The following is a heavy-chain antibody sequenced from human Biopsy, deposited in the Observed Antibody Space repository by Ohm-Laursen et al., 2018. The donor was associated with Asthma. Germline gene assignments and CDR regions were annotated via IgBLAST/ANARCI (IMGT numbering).Heavy chain of an antibody. J-gene: IGHJ4*02. CDR2: ILFDGRKI. V-gene: IGHV3-30*18. Sequence: SLRLSCSASGFNFHNYGMNWVRRAPGKGLEGVAQILFDGRKINYPDSVKGRFTISRDNSKNMVYLQMNSLRPEDTAVYYCAKDRVAGRSYYFDYWGPGTLVTVSS. D-gene: IGHD6-13*01. CDR3: AKDRVAGRSYYFDY. CDR1: GFNFHNYG.